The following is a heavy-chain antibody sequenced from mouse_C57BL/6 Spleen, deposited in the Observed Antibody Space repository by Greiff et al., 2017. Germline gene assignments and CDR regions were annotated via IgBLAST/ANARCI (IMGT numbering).Heavy chain of an antibody. CDR3: ARGREIYYGNFDY. CDR1: GYTFTSYD. CDR2: IYPRDGST. Sequence: QVQLQQSGPELVKPGASVKLSCKASGYTFTSYDINWVKQRPGQGLEWIGWIYPRDGSTKYNEKFKGKATLTVDTSSSTAYMELHSLTSEDSAVYFCARGREIYYGNFDYWGQGTTLTVSS. V-gene: IGHV1-85*01. D-gene: IGHD2-1*01. J-gene: IGHJ2*01.